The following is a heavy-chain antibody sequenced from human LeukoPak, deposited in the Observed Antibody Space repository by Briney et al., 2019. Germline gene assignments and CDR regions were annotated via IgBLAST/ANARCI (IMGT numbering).Heavy chain of an antibody. Sequence: SVKVSCKASGGTFSSYAISWVRQAPGQGLEWMGRIIPIFGTANYAQKFQGRVTITTDESTSTAYMELSSLRSEDTAAYYCARDPLSDPPGDYWGQGTLVTVSS. CDR2: IIPIFGTA. J-gene: IGHJ4*02. CDR1: GGTFSSYA. V-gene: IGHV1-69*05. CDR3: ARDPLSDPPGDY.